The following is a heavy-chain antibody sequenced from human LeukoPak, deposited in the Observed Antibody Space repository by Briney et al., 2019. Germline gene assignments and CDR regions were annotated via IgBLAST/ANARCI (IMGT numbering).Heavy chain of an antibody. CDR2: IYYSGST. CDR1: GGSISTYY. CDR3: ARGCSSVTCYKAFDI. D-gene: IGHD2-2*02. V-gene: IGHV4-59*08. J-gene: IGHJ3*02. Sequence: SETLSLTCSVSGGSISTYYWSWIRQPPGKGLEWIGYIYYSGSTNYNPSLKSRVTISVDTSKSQFSLKLSSVTAADTAVYYCARGCSSVTCYKAFDIWGQGTMVTVSS.